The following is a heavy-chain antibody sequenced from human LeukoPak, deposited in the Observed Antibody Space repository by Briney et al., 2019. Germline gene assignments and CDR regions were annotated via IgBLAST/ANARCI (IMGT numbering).Heavy chain of an antibody. D-gene: IGHD3-16*01. J-gene: IGHJ4*02. Sequence: ASVKVSCKASGDTFSSYAISWVRQAPGQGLEWMGRIIPIFGTANYAQKFQGRVTITTDESTSTAYMELSSLRSEDTAVYYCARDAAGVWGNDVYLFDYWAQGTLVTVSS. CDR1: GDTFSSYA. CDR3: ARDAAGVWGNDVYLFDY. V-gene: IGHV1-69*05. CDR2: IIPIFGTA.